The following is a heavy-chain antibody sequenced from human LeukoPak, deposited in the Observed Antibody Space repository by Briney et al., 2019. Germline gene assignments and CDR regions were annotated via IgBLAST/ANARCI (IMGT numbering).Heavy chain of an antibody. Sequence: PGGSLRLSCVASGFTFSNNVMSWVRQAPGKGLEWVSAISDSGDNTYYADSVKGRFTISRDNSKNTLYLQMSSLRAEDTAIYFCAKDRGYYYGLSVYWGQGTLVTVSS. J-gene: IGHJ4*02. CDR2: ISDSGDNT. CDR1: GFTFSNNV. V-gene: IGHV3-23*01. D-gene: IGHD5-18*01. CDR3: AKDRGYYYGLSVY.